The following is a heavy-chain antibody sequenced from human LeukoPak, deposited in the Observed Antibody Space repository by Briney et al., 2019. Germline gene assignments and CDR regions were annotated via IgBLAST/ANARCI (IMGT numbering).Heavy chain of an antibody. Sequence: SETLSLTCTVSAGSVTNGDYYWSWLRQPPGKALEWIGFVYYTGSTYYTPSLEGRATISVDTSKNQFSVKLSSVTAADTAVYYCARSQNYYGSGDYWSQGTLVTVSS. CDR2: VYYTGST. CDR1: AGSVTNGDYY. V-gene: IGHV4-61*08. D-gene: IGHD3-10*01. CDR3: ARSQNYYGSGDY. J-gene: IGHJ4*02.